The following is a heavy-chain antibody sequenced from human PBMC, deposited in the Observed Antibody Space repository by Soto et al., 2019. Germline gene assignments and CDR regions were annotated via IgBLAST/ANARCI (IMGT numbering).Heavy chain of an antibody. J-gene: IGHJ3*02. CDR2: ISAYNGNT. CDR1: GYTFTSYG. D-gene: IGHD6-13*01. CDR3: ARAPGNNDAFDI. V-gene: IGHV1-18*01. Sequence: ASVKVSCKASGYTFTSYGISWVRQAPRQGLEWMGWISAYNGNTNYAQKLQGRVTMTTDTSTSTAYMELRSLRSDDTAVYYCARAPGNNDAFDIWGQGSMVTVSS.